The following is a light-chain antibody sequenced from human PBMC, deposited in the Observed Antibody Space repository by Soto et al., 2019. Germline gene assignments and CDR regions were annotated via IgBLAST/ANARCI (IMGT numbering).Light chain of an antibody. CDR3: QQYGYSPIT. J-gene: IGKJ1*01. V-gene: IGKV3-15*01. CDR2: GAS. Sequence: ITQSTATLSVSPGGRVTLSCRTSHSVNSHVAWYQQKPGQAPRLLLYGASTRATGIPVRFSGSGFGTEFTLTISSLQSEDFAVYYCQQYGYSPITFGQGTKVDI. CDR1: HSVNSH.